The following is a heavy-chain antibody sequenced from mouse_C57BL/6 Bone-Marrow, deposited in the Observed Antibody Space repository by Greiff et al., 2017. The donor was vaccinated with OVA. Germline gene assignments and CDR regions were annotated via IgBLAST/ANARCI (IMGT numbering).Heavy chain of an antibody. D-gene: IGHD2-3*01. Sequence: QVQLQQPGAELVKPGASVKLSCKASGYTFTSYWMHWVKQRPGQGLEWIGMIHPNSGSTNYNEKFKGKATLTVDKSSSTAYMQLSSLTSEDSAVYYCARDDYYPSYWGQGTTLTVSS. CDR3: ARDDYYPSY. CDR1: GYTFTSYW. J-gene: IGHJ2*01. CDR2: IHPNSGST. V-gene: IGHV1-64*01.